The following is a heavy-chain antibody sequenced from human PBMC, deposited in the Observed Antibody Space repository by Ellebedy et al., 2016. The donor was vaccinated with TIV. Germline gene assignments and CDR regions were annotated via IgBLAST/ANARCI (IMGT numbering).Heavy chain of an antibody. CDR1: GYTFTSYD. Sequence: ASVKVSXXASGYTFTSYDVYWVRQATGQGLECMGWVHPDSGNTNYAQKFQGRVTMTRDTSIGTVYMELNSLRSDDTAVYYCARNKDGLQHWGQGTLVTVSS. J-gene: IGHJ1*01. CDR2: VHPDSGNT. V-gene: IGHV1-8*01. CDR3: ARNKDGLQH.